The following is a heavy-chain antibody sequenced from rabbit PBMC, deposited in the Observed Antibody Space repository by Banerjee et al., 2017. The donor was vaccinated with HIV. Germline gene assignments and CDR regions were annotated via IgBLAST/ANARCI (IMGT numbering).Heavy chain of an antibody. CDR2: IDAGSSGFT. D-gene: IGHD2-1*01. CDR3: VRDQAGDADYGPYYLNL. CDR1: GVSFSYSSY. V-gene: IGHV1S40*01. Sequence: QSLEESGGDLVKPGASLTLTCTASGVSFSYSSYMCWVRQAPGKGLEWIACIDAGSSGFTYYASWAKGRFTISRTSSTTVTLQMTRLTAADTATYFCVRDQAGDADYGPYYLNLWGQGTLVTVS. J-gene: IGHJ4*01.